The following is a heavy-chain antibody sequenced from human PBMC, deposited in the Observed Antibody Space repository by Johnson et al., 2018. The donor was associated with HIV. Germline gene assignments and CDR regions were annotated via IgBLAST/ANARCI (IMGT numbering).Heavy chain of an antibody. Sequence: VQLVESGGGVVRPGGSLRLSCAASGFTFSTYWMHWVRQVPGKGLMWVSRINNDGSSTNYADSVKGRFTISRDNAKNTLYLQMHSLRAEDTAMYYCARDLLGYCTGGSCYSVVEAFDIWGQGTMVTVS. CDR3: ARDLLGYCTGGSCYSVVEAFDI. CDR2: INNDGSST. CDR1: GFTFSTYW. V-gene: IGHV3-74*01. J-gene: IGHJ3*02. D-gene: IGHD2-15*01.